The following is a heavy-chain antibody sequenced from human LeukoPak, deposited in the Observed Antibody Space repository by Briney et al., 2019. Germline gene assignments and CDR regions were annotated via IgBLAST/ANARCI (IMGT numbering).Heavy chain of an antibody. CDR1: GYTFTGYY. Sequence: ASVKVSCKASGYTFTGYYMHWVRQAPGQGLEWMGRINPNSGGTNYAQKFQGRVTMTRDTSISTAYMELSRLRSDDTAVYYCARESSPSHCSGGSYYVDYWGQGTLVTVSS. J-gene: IGHJ4*02. D-gene: IGHD2-15*01. CDR3: ARESSPSHCSGGSYYVDY. CDR2: INPNSGGT. V-gene: IGHV1-2*06.